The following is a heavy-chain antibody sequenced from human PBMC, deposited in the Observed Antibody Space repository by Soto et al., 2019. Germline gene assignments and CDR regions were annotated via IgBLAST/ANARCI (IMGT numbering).Heavy chain of an antibody. CDR2: ISTSSTSI. CDR3: AREGDSGSYLDY. J-gene: IGHJ4*02. D-gene: IGHD1-26*01. V-gene: IGHV3-48*02. Sequence: EVQLVESGGGLVQPGGSLRLSCAASGFTFSRYSMNWVRQAPGKGLEWLSYISTSSTSIYYADFLKGRFTISRDNAKNSLYLQVNSLRDEDTAVYYCAREGDSGSYLDYWGQGTLVTVSS. CDR1: GFTFSRYS.